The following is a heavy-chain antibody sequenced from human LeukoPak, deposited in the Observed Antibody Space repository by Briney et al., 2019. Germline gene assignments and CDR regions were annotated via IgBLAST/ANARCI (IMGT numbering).Heavy chain of an antibody. CDR2: IYYSGST. D-gene: IGHD3-22*01. CDR1: GGSLSSSSYY. CDR3: ARQPPWDYYDSSGLFDY. J-gene: IGHJ4*02. Sequence: SETLSLTCTVSGGSLSSSSYYWGWIRQPPGKGLEWIGSIYYSGSTYYNPSLKRRVTISVDTSKNQFSLKLSSVTAADTAVYYCARQPPWDYYDSSGLFDYWGQGTLVTVSS. V-gene: IGHV4-39*01.